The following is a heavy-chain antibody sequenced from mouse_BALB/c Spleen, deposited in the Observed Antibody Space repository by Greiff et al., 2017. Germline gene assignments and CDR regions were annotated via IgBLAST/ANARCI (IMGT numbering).Heavy chain of an antibody. J-gene: IGHJ1*01. Sequence: VQLQESGPGLVAPSQSLSISCTVSGFSLTSYGVHWVRQPPGKGLEWLGVIWAGGSTNYNSALMSRLSINKDNSKSHVFIKMNSQQTDDTAMYYCAIGDYDWYFDVWGAGTTVTVSS. V-gene: IGHV2-9*02. CDR3: AIGDYDWYFDV. D-gene: IGHD2-4*01. CDR2: IWAGGST. CDR1: GFSLTSYG.